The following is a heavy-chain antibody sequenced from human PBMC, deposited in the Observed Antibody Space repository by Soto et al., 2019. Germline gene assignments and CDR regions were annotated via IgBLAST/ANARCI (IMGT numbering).Heavy chain of an antibody. Sequence: PLKGRFTISRDNSKNTVYLQMNSLRTEDTAVYYCARGNLDVWGQGTTVTVSS. D-gene: IGHD1-7*01. V-gene: IGHV3-30*01. J-gene: IGHJ6*02. CDR3: ARGNLDV.